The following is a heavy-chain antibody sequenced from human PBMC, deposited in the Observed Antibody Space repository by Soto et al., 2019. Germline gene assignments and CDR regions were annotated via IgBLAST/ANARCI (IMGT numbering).Heavy chain of an antibody. CDR3: AREWGLLPYYVMNV. Sequence: QVQLQESAPGLVKPSETLSLTCIVSGDSVTRGSYYWTWLRQPPGKGLEWIGYISYTGRTKYNPSLQSRVTISVDTSKNDFSLNLSSVTAADTAVYFCAREWGLLPYYVMNVWGHGTAVTVSS. CDR1: GDSVTRGSYY. J-gene: IGHJ6*02. CDR2: ISYTGRT. V-gene: IGHV4-61*03. D-gene: IGHD7-27*01.